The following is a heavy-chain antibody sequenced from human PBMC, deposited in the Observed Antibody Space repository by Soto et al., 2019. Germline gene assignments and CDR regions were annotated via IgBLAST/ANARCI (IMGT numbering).Heavy chain of an antibody. CDR2: ISYDGSNK. CDR1: GFTFSSYG. Sequence: QVQLVESGGGVVQPGRSLRLSCAASGFTFSSYGMHWVRQAPGKGLEWVAVISYDGSNKYYADSVKGRFTISRDNSKNXQYSQXXSLRAEDTAVYYCAKDLYCSSTSCYPPYYYYGMDVWGQGTTVTVSS. CDR3: AKDLYCSSTSCYPPYYYYGMDV. D-gene: IGHD2-2*01. J-gene: IGHJ6*02. V-gene: IGHV3-30*18.